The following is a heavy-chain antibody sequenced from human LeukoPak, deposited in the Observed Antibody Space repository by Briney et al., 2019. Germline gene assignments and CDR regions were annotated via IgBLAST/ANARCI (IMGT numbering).Heavy chain of an antibody. D-gene: IGHD2-2*01. Sequence: ASVKVSCKASGYTFSGYYMHWVRQAPGQGLEWMGWINPRGGTNYAQKFQGWVTMTRDTSISTAYMDLSRLRSDDTAVYYCARGLDSKVPYCSSTSCYFDYWGQGTLVTVSS. CDR2: INPRGGT. J-gene: IGHJ4*02. CDR3: ARGLDSKVPYCSSTSCYFDY. V-gene: IGHV1-2*04. CDR1: GYTFSGYY.